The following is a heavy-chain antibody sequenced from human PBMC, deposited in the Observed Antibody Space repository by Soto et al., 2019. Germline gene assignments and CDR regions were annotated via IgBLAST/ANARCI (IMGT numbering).Heavy chain of an antibody. V-gene: IGHV3-23*01. Sequence: GGSLRLSCAASGFTFSNYAMNWVRQAPGKGLEWVSGITGGGGSTYYADSVKGRFTISRDNSKNTLVLQMNSLRGEDMAVYYCAKDRGGGGVVVPAAIQNYYYNGMDVWGQGTTVTVSS. CDR2: ITGGGGST. J-gene: IGHJ6*02. CDR1: GFTFSNYA. CDR3: AKDRGGGGVVVPAAIQNYYYNGMDV. D-gene: IGHD2-2*02.